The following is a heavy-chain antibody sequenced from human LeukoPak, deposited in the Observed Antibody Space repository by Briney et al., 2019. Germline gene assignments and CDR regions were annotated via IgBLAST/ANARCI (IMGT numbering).Heavy chain of an antibody. V-gene: IGHV1-69*06. CDR3: ASLYSGYDQLAFDI. CDR2: IIPIFGTA. J-gene: IGHJ3*02. D-gene: IGHD5-12*01. CDR1: GGTFSSYA. Sequence: SVKVSCKASGGTFSSYAISWVRQAPGQGLEWMGGIIPIFGTANYAQKFQGRVTITADKSTSTAYMELSSLRSDDTAVYYCASLYSGYDQLAFDIWGQGTMVTVSS.